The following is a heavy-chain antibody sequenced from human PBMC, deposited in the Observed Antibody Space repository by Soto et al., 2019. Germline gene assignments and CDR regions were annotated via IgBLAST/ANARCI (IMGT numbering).Heavy chain of an antibody. CDR2: VYYSGTT. Sequence: SETLSLTCTVSGDSVSSGSYYWAWIRQPPGKGLEWIGYVYYSGTTKYNPSLESRVTISVDTSKNEFSLKLSSVTAADTAVYYCARTNSRGHWAAWYWGQGTLVTVSS. J-gene: IGHJ4*02. D-gene: IGHD3-22*01. CDR3: ARTNSRGHWAAWY. V-gene: IGHV4-61*01. CDR1: GDSVSSGSYY.